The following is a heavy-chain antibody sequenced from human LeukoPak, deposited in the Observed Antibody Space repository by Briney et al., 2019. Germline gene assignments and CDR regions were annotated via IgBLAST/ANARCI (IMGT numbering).Heavy chain of an antibody. D-gene: IGHD3-3*01. CDR1: GYSISSGYY. Sequence: PSETLSLTCTVSGYSISSGYYWSWIRQPAGKGLEWIGRIYTSGSTNYNPSLKSRVTMSVDTSKNQFSLKLSSVTAADTAVYYCARERAQYYDFWSGSQTNWFDPWGQGTLVTVSS. V-gene: IGHV4-4*07. J-gene: IGHJ5*02. CDR2: IYTSGST. CDR3: ARERAQYYDFWSGSQTNWFDP.